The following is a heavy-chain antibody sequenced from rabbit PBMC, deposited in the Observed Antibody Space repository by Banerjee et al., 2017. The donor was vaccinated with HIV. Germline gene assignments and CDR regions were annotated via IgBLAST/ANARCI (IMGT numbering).Heavy chain of an antibody. D-gene: IGHD8-1*01. CDR1: GVSFSISSY. CDR2: IDAGSSGFT. CDR3: ARDGAGGSYFAL. V-gene: IGHV1S40*01. J-gene: IGHJ3*01. Sequence: QSLEESGGDLVKPGASLTLTCTASGVSFSISSYICWVRQAPGKGLEWIACIDAGSSGFTYFATWAKGRFTYSKTSSTTVTLQMTRLTAADTATYFCARDGAGGSYFALWGQGTLVTVS.